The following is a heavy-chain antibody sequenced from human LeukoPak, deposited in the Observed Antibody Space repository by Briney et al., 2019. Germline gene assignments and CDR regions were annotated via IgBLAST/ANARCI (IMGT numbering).Heavy chain of an antibody. V-gene: IGHV4-59*08. CDR3: ARLVAAAGTGYYFDY. Sequence: SETLSLTCTVSGASIRSHYWSWIRQPPGKGLEWIGYMYYSGNSNYNPALKSRVSISVDTSKNQFSLKMSSVTAADTAVYYCARLVAAAGTGYYFDYWGQGTLVTVSS. CDR2: MYYSGNS. J-gene: IGHJ4*02. CDR1: GASIRSHY. D-gene: IGHD6-13*01.